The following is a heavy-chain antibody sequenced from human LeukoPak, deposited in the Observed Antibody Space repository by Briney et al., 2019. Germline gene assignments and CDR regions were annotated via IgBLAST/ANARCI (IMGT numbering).Heavy chain of an antibody. CDR3: ARRAVVPAAINWFDP. D-gene: IGHD2-2*01. V-gene: IGHV4-34*01. CDR2: INHSGST. J-gene: IGHJ5*02. CDR1: GGSISSYY. Sequence: SETLSLTCTVSGGSISSYYWSWIRQPPGKGLEWIGEINHSGSTNYNPSLKSRVTISVDTSKNQFSLKLSSVTAADTAVYYCARRAVVPAAINWFDPWGQGTLVTVSS.